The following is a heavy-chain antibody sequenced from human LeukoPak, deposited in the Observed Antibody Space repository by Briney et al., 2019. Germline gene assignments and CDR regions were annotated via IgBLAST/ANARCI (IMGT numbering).Heavy chain of an antibody. J-gene: IGHJ3*02. CDR2: INPNSGDT. CDR1: GYTFTGYY. D-gene: IGHD1-26*01. CDR3: ARVRVGAAIGDI. Sequence: GASVKVSCKASGYTFTGYYMHWVRQAPGQGLEWMGWINPNSGDTNYAQKLQGRVTMTTDTSTSTAYMELRSLRSDDTAVYYCARVRVGAAIGDIWGQGTMVTVSS. V-gene: IGHV1-2*02.